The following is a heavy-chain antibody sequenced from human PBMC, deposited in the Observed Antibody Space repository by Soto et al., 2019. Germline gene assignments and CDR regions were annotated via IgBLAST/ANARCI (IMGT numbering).Heavy chain of an antibody. J-gene: IGHJ5*02. CDR3: ARVVGALGPWFDP. D-gene: IGHD1-26*01. Sequence: QVQLVQSGAEVKKPGASVKVSCKASGYTFTSYGISWVRQAPGQGLEWMGRISAYNGNTNYAQKPRXSXXMTTDTSTSTAYMELRSLRSDDTAVYYCARVVGALGPWFDPWGQGTLVTVSS. CDR1: GYTFTSYG. V-gene: IGHV1-18*01. CDR2: ISAYNGNT.